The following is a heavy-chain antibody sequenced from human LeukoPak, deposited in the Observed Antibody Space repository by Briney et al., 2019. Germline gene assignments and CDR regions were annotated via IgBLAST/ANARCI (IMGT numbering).Heavy chain of an antibody. CDR1: GYSISSGYY. Sequence: SETLSLTCTVSGYSISSGYYWSWIRQPAGKGLEWIGRIYTSGSTNYNPSLKSRVTISVDTSKNQFSLKLSSVTAADTAVYYCARAEGPGGTTFDYWGQGTLVTVSS. J-gene: IGHJ4*02. CDR2: IYTSGST. CDR3: ARAEGPGGTTFDY. V-gene: IGHV4-61*02. D-gene: IGHD1-14*01.